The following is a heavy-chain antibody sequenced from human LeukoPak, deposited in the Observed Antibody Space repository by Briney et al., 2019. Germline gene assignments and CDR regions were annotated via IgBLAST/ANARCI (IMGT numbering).Heavy chain of an antibody. V-gene: IGHV3-74*01. J-gene: IGHJ4*02. CDR1: GFTFSDNR. CDR3: VRFFVDISESRGGN. D-gene: IGHD2-2*03. CDR2: IRNDGTTT. Sequence: GSLRLSCAASGFTFSDNRMHWVRQAPGKGLVWVSRIRNDGTTTNYADFVKGRFTISRDNAKSTLFLQMNGLRAEDTAVYYCVRFFVDISESRGGNWGQGTLVTVSS.